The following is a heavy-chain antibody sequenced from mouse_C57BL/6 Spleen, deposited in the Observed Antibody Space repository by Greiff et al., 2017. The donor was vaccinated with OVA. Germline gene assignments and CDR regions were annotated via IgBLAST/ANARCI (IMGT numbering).Heavy chain of an antibody. CDR1: GYTFTSYW. Sequence: QVQLQQPGAELVRPGSSVKLSCKASGYTFTSYWMDWVKQRPGQGLEWIGNIYPSDSATHYNQKFKDKATLTVDKSSSTAYMQLSSLTSEYSAVYYCARLEDGSPYFDYWGQGTTLTVSS. CDR2: IYPSDSAT. V-gene: IGHV1-61*01. D-gene: IGHD1-1*01. J-gene: IGHJ2*01. CDR3: ARLEDGSPYFDY.